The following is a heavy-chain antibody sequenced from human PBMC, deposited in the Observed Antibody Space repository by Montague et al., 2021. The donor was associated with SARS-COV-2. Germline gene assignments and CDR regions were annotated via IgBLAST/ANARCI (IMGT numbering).Heavy chain of an antibody. CDR3: ARDREHINMVVVVVTGGEYYFDF. Sequence: SETLSLTCAVSDGSFSDYSWTWIRQPPGKGLEWIGEINHRGSTNYNPSLKSRVTISVDTSKNQFSLKMTSVTAADTAVYYCARDREHINMVVVVVTGGEYYFDFWGQGTLVAVSS. V-gene: IGHV4-34*01. CDR2: INHRGST. D-gene: IGHD3-22*01. CDR1: DGSFSDYS. J-gene: IGHJ4*02.